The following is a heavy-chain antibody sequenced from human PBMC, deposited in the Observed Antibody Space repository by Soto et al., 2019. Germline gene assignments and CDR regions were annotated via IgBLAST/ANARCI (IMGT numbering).Heavy chain of an antibody. V-gene: IGHV1-3*01. D-gene: IGHD5-12*01. CDR3: AREGVAPYYYGMDV. CDR2: INAGNGNT. Sequence: ASVKVSCKASGYTFTSYAMHWVRQAPGQRLEWMGWINAGNGNTKYSQKFQGRVTMTTDTSTSTAYMELRSLRSDDTAVYYCAREGVAPYYYGMDVWGQGTPVTVSS. CDR1: GYTFTSYA. J-gene: IGHJ6*02.